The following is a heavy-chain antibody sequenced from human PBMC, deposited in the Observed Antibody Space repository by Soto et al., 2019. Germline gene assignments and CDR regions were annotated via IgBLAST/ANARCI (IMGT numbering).Heavy chain of an antibody. CDR3: AKANGYSYGSAVDY. J-gene: IGHJ4*02. CDR2: ISYDGSNK. CDR1: GFTFSSYG. V-gene: IGHV3-30*18. Sequence: QVQLVESGGGVVQPGRSLRLSCAASGFTFSSYGIHWVRQAPGTGLEWVAVISYDGSNKYYADSAKGRFTISRDNSKNTLYLQMNTLRVEDTAVYYCAKANGYSYGSAVDYWGQGTLVTVSS. D-gene: IGHD5-18*01.